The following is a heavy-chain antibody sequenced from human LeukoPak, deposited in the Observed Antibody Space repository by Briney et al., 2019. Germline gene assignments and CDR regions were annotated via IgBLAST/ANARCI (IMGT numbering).Heavy chain of an antibody. D-gene: IGHD3-10*01. V-gene: IGHV4-59*01. Sequence: SETLSLTCTVSGGSISSYYWSWIRQPPGKGLEWIGYIYYSGSTNYNPSLKSRVTISVDTSKNQFSLKLSSVTAADTAMYYCAREGYYYGSGSYFDAFDIWGQGTMVTVSS. CDR2: IYYSGST. J-gene: IGHJ3*02. CDR1: GGSISSYY. CDR3: AREGYYYGSGSYFDAFDI.